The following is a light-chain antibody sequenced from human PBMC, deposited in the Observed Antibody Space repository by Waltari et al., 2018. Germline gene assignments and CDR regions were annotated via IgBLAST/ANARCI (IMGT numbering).Light chain of an antibody. J-gene: IGKJ1*01. CDR1: QGLVHTDGSTY. CDR3: MQAKFWPWT. CDR2: QVS. Sequence: QGLVHTDGSTYVSWYQQRPGQSPRRLIYQVSKRDSGVPDRFRCSGSGTDFTLEISRVEADDVGFYYCMQAKFWPWTFGQGTEVEIK. V-gene: IGKV2-30*02.